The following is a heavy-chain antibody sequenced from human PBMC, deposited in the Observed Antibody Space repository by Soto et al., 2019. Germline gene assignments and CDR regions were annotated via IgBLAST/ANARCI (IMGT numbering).Heavy chain of an antibody. Sequence: GGSLRLSCAASGFTASSNYMSWVRQSPGKGLEWVSVIYSGGSTYYADSVKGRFTISRDNSKNTLYLQMNSLRAEDTAVYYCARDGPHSSSWHTYFDYWGQGTLVTVSS. D-gene: IGHD6-13*01. V-gene: IGHV3-53*01. J-gene: IGHJ4*02. CDR3: ARDGPHSSSWHTYFDY. CDR1: GFTASSNY. CDR2: IYSGGST.